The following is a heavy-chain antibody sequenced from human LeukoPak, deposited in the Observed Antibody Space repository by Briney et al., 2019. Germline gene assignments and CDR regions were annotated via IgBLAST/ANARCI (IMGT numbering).Heavy chain of an antibody. J-gene: IGHJ4*02. CDR2: IYSGGST. Sequence: GGSLRLSCAASGFTVSSNYMSWVRQAPGKGLEWVSVIYSGGSTYYADSVKGRFTISRHNSKNTLYLRMNSLRAEDTAVYYCARGGATTYYDYWGQGTLVTVSS. CDR3: ARGGATTYYDY. D-gene: IGHD5-12*01. CDR1: GFTVSSNY. V-gene: IGHV3-53*04.